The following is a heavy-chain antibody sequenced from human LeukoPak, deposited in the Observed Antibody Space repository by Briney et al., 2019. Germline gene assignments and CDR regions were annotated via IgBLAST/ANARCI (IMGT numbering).Heavy chain of an antibody. V-gene: IGHV4-61*08. CDR3: ARLTYCGGDCIKDGGAFDY. D-gene: IGHD2-21*02. CDR1: GGSISSGDYY. Sequence: SETLSLTCTVSGGSISSGDYYWSWIRQPPGKGLEWIGYIYYTGSTNYSPSLKSRVTISVDTSKNQFSLELSSVTAADTAVYYCARLTYCGGDCIKDGGAFDYWGQGTLVTVSS. J-gene: IGHJ4*02. CDR2: IYYTGST.